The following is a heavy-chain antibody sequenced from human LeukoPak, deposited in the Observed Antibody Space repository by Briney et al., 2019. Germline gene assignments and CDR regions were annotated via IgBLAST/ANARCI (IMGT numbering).Heavy chain of an antibody. CDR1: GYTLTELS. V-gene: IGHV1-24*01. Sequence: ASVKVSSKVSGYTLTELSMHWVRQAPGKGLEWMGGFDPEDGETIYAQKFQGRVTMTEDTSTDTAYMELSSLRSEDTAVYYCATAHGSGSYYTANFDYWGQGTLVTVSS. CDR2: FDPEDGET. J-gene: IGHJ4*02. D-gene: IGHD3-10*01. CDR3: ATAHGSGSYYTANFDY.